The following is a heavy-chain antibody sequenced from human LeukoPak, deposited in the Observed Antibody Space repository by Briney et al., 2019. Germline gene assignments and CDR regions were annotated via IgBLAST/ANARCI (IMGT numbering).Heavy chain of an antibody. CDR2: ISYDGSNK. D-gene: IGHD3-22*01. CDR3: AKSLDYYDSSGYLY. CDR1: GFTFSSYG. Sequence: GRSLRLSCAASGFTFSSYGMHWVRQAPGKGLEWVAVISYDGSNKYYADSVKGRFTISRDNSKNTLYLQMNSLRAEVTAVYYCAKSLDYYDSSGYLYWGQGTLVTVSS. J-gene: IGHJ4*02. V-gene: IGHV3-30*18.